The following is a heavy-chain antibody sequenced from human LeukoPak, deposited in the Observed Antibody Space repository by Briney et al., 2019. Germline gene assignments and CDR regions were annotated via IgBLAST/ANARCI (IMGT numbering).Heavy chain of an antibody. CDR3: ARHGDSSSWYADIFDY. Sequence: SETLSLTCTVSGGSISSSSYYWGWFRQPPGKGLEWIGSIYYSGSTYYNPSLKSRLTISVDTSKNQFSLKLSSVTAADTAVYYCARHGDSSSWYADIFDYWGQGTLVTVSS. D-gene: IGHD6-13*01. CDR1: GGSISSSSYY. CDR2: IYYSGST. V-gene: IGHV4-39*01. J-gene: IGHJ4*02.